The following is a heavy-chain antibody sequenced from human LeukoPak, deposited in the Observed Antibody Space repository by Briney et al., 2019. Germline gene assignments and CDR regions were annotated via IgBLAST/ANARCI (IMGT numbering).Heavy chain of an antibody. J-gene: IGHJ4*02. CDR3: AKVVSGFHFDC. V-gene: IGHV3-23*01. CDR2: ITGSGATT. Sequence: GGSLRLSCAASGFTFSTFGMSWVRRAPGKGPEWVSGITGSGATTYYADSVKGRFTISRDNSQNTLYLQMNTLRAEDTAVYYCAKVVSGFHFDCWGQGTMVTVSS. D-gene: IGHD1-26*01. CDR1: GFTFSTFG.